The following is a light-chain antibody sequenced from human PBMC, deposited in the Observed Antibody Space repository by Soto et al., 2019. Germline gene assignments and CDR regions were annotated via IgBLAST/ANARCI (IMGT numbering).Light chain of an antibody. CDR1: QSMSNY. CDR3: QQSYSIPRT. V-gene: IGKV1-39*01. J-gene: IGKJ1*01. Sequence: DIQMTQSPSSLSASVGDRVTITCRASQSMSNYLHWYQQQPGKAPKLLIYSASTLQAGVPSRFSGSGSGTDFTLTISSLLPEDFATYYCQQSYSIPRTFGQGTTVEIK. CDR2: SAS.